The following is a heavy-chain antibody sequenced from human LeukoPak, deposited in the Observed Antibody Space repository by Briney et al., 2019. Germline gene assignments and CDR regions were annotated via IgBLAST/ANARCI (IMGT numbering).Heavy chain of an antibody. J-gene: IGHJ5*02. CDR2: INPNSGGT. V-gene: IGHV1-2*02. CDR3: ARVGVYDYGDPNWFDP. Sequence: ASVKVSCKASGYTFTGYYMHWVRQAPGQGLEWMGWINPNSGGTNYAQKFQGRVTMTRDTSISTAYMELSSLRSEDKAVYYCARVGVYDYGDPNWFDPWGQGTLVTVSS. D-gene: IGHD4-17*01. CDR1: GYTFTGYY.